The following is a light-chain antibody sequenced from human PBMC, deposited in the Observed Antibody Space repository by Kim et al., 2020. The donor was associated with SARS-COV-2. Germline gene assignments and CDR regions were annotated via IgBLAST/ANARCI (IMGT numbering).Light chain of an antibody. CDR2: DAS. CDR1: QSTTRW. V-gene: IGKV1-5*01. Sequence: SASVVYRVTIPCRATQSTTRWLAWYQQKPGKAPKLLIYDASSLKSGVPSRFSGSGSGTEFSLTISSLQPDDFATYYCQQYNTYSFTFGPGTKLEI. J-gene: IGKJ2*01. CDR3: QQYNTYSFT.